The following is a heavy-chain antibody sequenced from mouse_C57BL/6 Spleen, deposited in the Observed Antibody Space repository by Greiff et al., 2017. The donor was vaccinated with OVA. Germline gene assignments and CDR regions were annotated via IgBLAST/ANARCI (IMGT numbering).Heavy chain of an antibody. CDR1: GYTFTSYW. CDR3: ARGGSSYERFAY. CDR2: IHPNSGST. V-gene: IGHV1-64*01. J-gene: IGHJ3*01. D-gene: IGHD1-1*01. Sequence: QVQLKQPGAELVKPGASVKLSCKASGYTFTSYWMHWVKQRPGQGLEWIGMIHPNSGSTNYNEKFKSKATLTVDKSSSTAYMQLSSLTSEDSAVYYCARGGSSYERFAYWGQGTLVTVSA.